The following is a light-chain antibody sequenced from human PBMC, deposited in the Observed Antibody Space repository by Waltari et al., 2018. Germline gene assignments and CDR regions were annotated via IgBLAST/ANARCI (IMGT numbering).Light chain of an antibody. V-gene: IGLV2-14*01. CDR2: EVS. CDR1: SSDVGGYKY. CDR3: SSYISSSFVV. Sequence: QSALTQPASVSGSPGQSITLSCTGTSSDVGGYKYVSWYQQHPGKAPKLMIYEVSNRPSGVSNRFSGSKSGNTASLTISGLQAEDEADYYCSSYISSSFVVFGGGTKLTVL. J-gene: IGLJ2*01.